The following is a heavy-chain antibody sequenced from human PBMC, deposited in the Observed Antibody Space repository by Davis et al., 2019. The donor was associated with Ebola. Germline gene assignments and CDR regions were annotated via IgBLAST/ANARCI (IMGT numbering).Heavy chain of an antibody. CDR2: ISSSGDT. J-gene: IGHJ5*02. V-gene: IGHV4-31*03. CDR3: ARDLTS. CDR1: GGSIRSGAYY. Sequence: PSETLSLTCTVSGGSIRSGAYYWTWIRQHPAKGLEWMGYISSSGDTKYNPSLKLRLFMSLDTSQNQFSLQLNSVTAADTAVYFCARDLTSWGRGTLVTVSS.